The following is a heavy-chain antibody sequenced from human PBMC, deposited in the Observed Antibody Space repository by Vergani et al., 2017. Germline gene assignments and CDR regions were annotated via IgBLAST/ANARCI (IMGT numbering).Heavy chain of an antibody. J-gene: IGHJ3*02. Sequence: VQLLESGGGLVQPGGSLRLSCAASGFTFSSYAMSWVRQAPGKGLEWVAVISYDGSNKYYADSVKGRFTISRDNSKNTLYLQMNSLRAEDTAVYYCAREGKAVAGLLNAFDIWGQGTMVTVSS. CDR3: AREGKAVAGLLNAFDI. V-gene: IGHV3-30*03. CDR2: ISYDGSNK. CDR1: GFTFSSYA. D-gene: IGHD6-19*01.